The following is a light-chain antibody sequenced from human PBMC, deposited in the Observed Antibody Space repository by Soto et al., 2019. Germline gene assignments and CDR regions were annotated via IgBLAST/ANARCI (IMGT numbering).Light chain of an antibody. CDR3: SSYAGSSNV. J-gene: IGLJ1*01. CDR2: EVN. V-gene: IGLV2-8*01. CDR1: SSDVGGYNY. Sequence: QSVLTQAPSASGSPGQSVAISCTGTSSDVGGYNYVSWYQQHPGKAPKLMIYEVNKRPSGVPDRFSGYKSGNTASLTVSGLQAEDEADYYCSSYAGSSNVFGTGTKVTVL.